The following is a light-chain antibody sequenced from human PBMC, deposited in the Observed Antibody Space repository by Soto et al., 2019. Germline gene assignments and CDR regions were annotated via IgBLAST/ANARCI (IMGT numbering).Light chain of an antibody. V-gene: IGLV3-1*01. CDR3: QAWDSSTLYV. Sequence: SYELTQPPSVSVSPGQTASITCSGGKLGDKYACWYQQKPGQSPVLVIYQDSKRPSGIPERFSGSNSGNTATLTIGGTLAMDEADYYCQAWDSSTLYVFGTGTKVTVL. J-gene: IGLJ1*01. CDR1: KLGDKY. CDR2: QDS.